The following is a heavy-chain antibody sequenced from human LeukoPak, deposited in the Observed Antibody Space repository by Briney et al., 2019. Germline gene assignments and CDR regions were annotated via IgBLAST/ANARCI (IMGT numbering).Heavy chain of an antibody. CDR3: AKDPGIAAGRGYYFHY. V-gene: IGHV3-23*01. CDR2: ISGSGGRT. CDR1: GFTFSIYA. D-gene: IGHD6-13*01. Sequence: RGSPRLSRAASGFTFSIYAMSCVCHTPPGGVVRGLAISGSGGRTYSAASVKGRFTVSRDNYKNTLYLQMNSLRAEDTAVYYCAKDPGIAAGRGYYFHYWGQGTLVTVSS. J-gene: IGHJ4*02.